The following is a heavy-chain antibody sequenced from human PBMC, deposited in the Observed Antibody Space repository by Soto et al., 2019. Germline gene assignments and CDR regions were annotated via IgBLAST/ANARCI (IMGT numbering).Heavy chain of an antibody. D-gene: IGHD3-22*01. CDR2: IIPIFGTA. CDR1: GGTFSSYA. Sequence: SVKVSCKASGGTFSSYAISWVRQAPGQGLEWMGGIIPIFGTANYAQKFQGRVTMTRDTSTSTVYMELSSLRSEDTAVYYCARENYYDSSGSYNLDYWGQGTLVTVSS. J-gene: IGHJ4*02. CDR3: ARENYYDSSGSYNLDY. V-gene: IGHV1-69*05.